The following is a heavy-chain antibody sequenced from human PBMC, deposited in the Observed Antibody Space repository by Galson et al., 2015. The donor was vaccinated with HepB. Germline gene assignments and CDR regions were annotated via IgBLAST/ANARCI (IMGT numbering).Heavy chain of an antibody. D-gene: IGHD6-13*01. CDR3: AKSSRIAAHLDY. J-gene: IGHJ4*02. V-gene: IGHV3-30*18. Sequence: SLRLSCAASGFTFSSYGMHWVRQAPGKGLEWVAVISYDGSNKYYADSVKGRFTISRDNSKNTLYLQMNSLRAEDTAVYYCAKSSRIAAHLDYWGQGTLVTVSS. CDR1: GFTFSSYG. CDR2: ISYDGSNK.